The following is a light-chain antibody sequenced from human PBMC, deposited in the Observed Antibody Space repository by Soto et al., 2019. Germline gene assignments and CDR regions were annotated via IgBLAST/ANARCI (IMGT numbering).Light chain of an antibody. J-gene: IGKJ1*01. CDR1: ESITTVY. CDR2: GAY. Sequence: EIVLTQSPGTLSLSPGDRATLSCRASESITTVYLAWYQQKPGQAPRLLIYGAYTRATGIPDRFSGSGSGTDLTLTISRLEPEDFAVYYCQQYSDSPPWTFGQGTKVEIK. CDR3: QQYSDSPPWT. V-gene: IGKV3-20*01.